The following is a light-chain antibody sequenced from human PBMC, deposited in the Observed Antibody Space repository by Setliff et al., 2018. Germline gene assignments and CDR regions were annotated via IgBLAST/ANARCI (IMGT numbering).Light chain of an antibody. Sequence: QSALTQPASVSGSPGQSITISCSGTSSDVGSYDLVSWYQQHPGKAPKLIIYAVSDRPSGVSNRFSGSKAGNTASLTISGLQAGDEADYYCSSYTSSSTYVFGTGTKVTVL. CDR1: SSDVGSYDL. J-gene: IGLJ1*01. V-gene: IGLV2-14*03. CDR3: SSYTSSSTYV. CDR2: AVS.